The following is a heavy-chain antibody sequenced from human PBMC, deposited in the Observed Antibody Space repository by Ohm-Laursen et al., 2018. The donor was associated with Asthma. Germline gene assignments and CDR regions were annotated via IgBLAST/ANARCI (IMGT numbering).Heavy chain of an antibody. CDR2: ISWNSGSI. CDR1: GFTFDDYA. V-gene: IGHV3-9*01. D-gene: IGHD5-12*01. Sequence: SLRLSCTASGFTFDDYAMHWVRQAPGKGLEWVSGISWNSGSIGYADSVKGRFTISRDNAKNSLYLQMNSLRAEDTALYYCAKALHSGYDLPYYFDYWGQGTLVTVSS. CDR3: AKALHSGYDLPYYFDY. J-gene: IGHJ4*02.